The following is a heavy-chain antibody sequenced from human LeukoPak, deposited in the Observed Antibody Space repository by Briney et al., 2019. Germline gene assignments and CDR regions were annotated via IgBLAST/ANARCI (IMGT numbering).Heavy chain of an antibody. J-gene: IGHJ5*02. CDR1: GFTFDDYA. Sequence: PSGGSLRLSCAASGFTFDDYAMHWVRQAPGKGLEWVSGISWNSGSIGYADSVKGRFTISRDNAKNSLYLQMNSLRAEDTAVYYCARDMTTVVTPFPVRFDPWGQGTLVTVSS. CDR2: ISWNSGSI. V-gene: IGHV3-9*01. D-gene: IGHD4-23*01. CDR3: ARDMTTVVTPFPVRFDP.